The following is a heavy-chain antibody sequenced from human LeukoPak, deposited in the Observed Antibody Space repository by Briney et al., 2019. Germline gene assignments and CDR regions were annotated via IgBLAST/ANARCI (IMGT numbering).Heavy chain of an antibody. Sequence: GETLRLSCAASGFTFSSYGMTWVRQAPGKGLEWVSGISGSGDNTWYGDSVKGRFTISRDNSKKTVDLQMHSLRAEDTAVYYCARGAARMVEMGSIISFHYWGRGTLVTVSS. J-gene: IGHJ4*02. CDR3: ARGAARMVEMGSIISFHY. D-gene: IGHD5-24*01. CDR2: ISGSGDNT. V-gene: IGHV3-23*01. CDR1: GFTFSSYG.